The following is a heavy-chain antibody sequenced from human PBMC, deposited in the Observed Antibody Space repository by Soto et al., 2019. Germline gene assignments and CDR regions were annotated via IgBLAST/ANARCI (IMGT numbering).Heavy chain of an antibody. CDR2: IYHSGST. Sequence: QVQLQESGPGLVKPSETLSLTCTVSGGSVSRGSYYWSWIRQPPGKGLEWIGYIYHSGSTNYNPPLKSRVTISVDMSKNQFSLKLNSVTAADTAVYYCARGKGYYDSSGYRAYYYGMDGWGQGTTVTVSS. V-gene: IGHV4-61*01. D-gene: IGHD3-22*01. J-gene: IGHJ6*02. CDR1: GGSVSRGSYY. CDR3: ARGKGYYDSSGYRAYYYGMDG.